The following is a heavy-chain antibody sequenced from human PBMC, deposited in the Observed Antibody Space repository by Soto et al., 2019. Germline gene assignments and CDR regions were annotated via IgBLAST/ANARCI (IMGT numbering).Heavy chain of an antibody. CDR3: AREGETTPYYDYGMDV. CDR1: GYTFTSYD. Sequence: QVQLVQSGAEVKKPGASVKVSCKASGYTFTSYDINWVRQATGQGLEWMGWMNPNSGNTGYAQKFQGRVTMTRNTSRSTADMELSSLRSEDTAVYYCAREGETTPYYDYGMDVWGQGTTVTVSS. J-gene: IGHJ6*02. CDR2: MNPNSGNT. V-gene: IGHV1-8*01. D-gene: IGHD1-7*01.